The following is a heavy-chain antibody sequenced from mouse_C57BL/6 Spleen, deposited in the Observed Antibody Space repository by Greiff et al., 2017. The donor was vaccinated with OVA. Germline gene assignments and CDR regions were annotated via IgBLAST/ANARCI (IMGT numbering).Heavy chain of an antibody. CDR2: IDPETGGT. CDR1: GYTFTDYE. J-gene: IGHJ4*01. D-gene: IGHD1-1*01. Sequence: VQLQQSGAELVRPGASVTLSCKASGYTFTDYEMHWVKQTPVHGLEWIGAIDPETGGTAYNQKFKGKAILTADKSSSTAYMELRSLTSEDSAVYYCTRGGSYGYAMNYWGQGTSGTVSS. V-gene: IGHV1-15*01. CDR3: TRGGSYGYAMNY.